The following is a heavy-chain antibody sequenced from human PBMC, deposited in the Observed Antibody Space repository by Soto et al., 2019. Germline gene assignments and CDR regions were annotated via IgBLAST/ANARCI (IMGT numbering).Heavy chain of an antibody. Sequence: QVQLAQSANEVKKPGASVRVSCKAAGYTFIRYGIAWVRQAPGQGLEWMGWISPYNDYTVYAQKFQGRVSMTADKSTSTVYMNLRGLKSGDTAVYYCARGGYYDNSWGKLSHYGLDVWGQGTSVSFSS. CDR2: ISPYNDYT. CDR3: ARGGYYDNSWGKLSHYGLDV. J-gene: IGHJ6*02. CDR1: GYTFIRYG. V-gene: IGHV1-18*01. D-gene: IGHD3-16*01.